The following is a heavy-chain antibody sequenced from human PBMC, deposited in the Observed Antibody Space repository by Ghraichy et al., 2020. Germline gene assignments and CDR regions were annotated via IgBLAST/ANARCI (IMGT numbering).Heavy chain of an antibody. Sequence: ASVKVSCKASGYTFTSYGINWVRQAPGQGLEWMGWISAYNGHTNSAQNLQGRLTMTTDTSTTTAYMELRSLRSDDTAVYYCARRERYSSSWYYLDYCGQGTQVTVSS. CDR1: GYTFTSYG. D-gene: IGHD6-13*01. CDR2: ISAYNGHT. CDR3: ARRERYSSSWYYLDY. V-gene: IGHV1-18*01. J-gene: IGHJ4*02.